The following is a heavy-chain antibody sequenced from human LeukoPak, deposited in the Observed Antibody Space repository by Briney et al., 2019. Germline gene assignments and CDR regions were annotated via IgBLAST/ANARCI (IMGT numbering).Heavy chain of an antibody. CDR2: INPNSGGT. V-gene: IGHV1-2*02. CDR3: ARPSSSWYNNPPDY. J-gene: IGHJ4*02. CDR1: GYTFTGYY. D-gene: IGHD6-13*01. Sequence: ASVKVSCKASGYTFTGYYMHWVRQAPGQGLEWMGWINPNSGGTNYAQKFQGRVTMTRDTSISTAYMELSRLRSDDTAVYYCARPSSSWYNNPPDYWGQGTLVTVSS.